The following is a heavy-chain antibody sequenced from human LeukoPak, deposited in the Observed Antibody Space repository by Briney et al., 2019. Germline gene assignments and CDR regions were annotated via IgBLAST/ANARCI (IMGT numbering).Heavy chain of an antibody. J-gene: IGHJ4*02. Sequence: SETLSLTCTVSGGSVNSISYYWSWIRQPPGKGLEWIGYISYTGSTNHNPSLKSRVTISVDTSKNQFSLRLSSVTAADTAVYYCARGQGRFDYDSSGYYITDLDYWGQGTLVTVSS. CDR1: GGSVNSISYY. CDR2: ISYTGST. D-gene: IGHD3-22*01. V-gene: IGHV4-61*01. CDR3: ARGQGRFDYDSSGYYITDLDY.